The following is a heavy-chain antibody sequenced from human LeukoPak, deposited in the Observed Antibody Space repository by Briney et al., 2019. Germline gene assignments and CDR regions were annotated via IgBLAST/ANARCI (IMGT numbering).Heavy chain of an antibody. J-gene: IGHJ4*02. CDR2: ISFDGSNQ. CDR3: Y. Sequence: PGGSLRLSCAASGFTFSSYAMSWVRQAPGKGLEWVAVISFDGSNQYYADSVKGRFTISRDDSKNTLYLQMNSLRAEDTAVFVDYWGQGTLVTVSS. CDR1: GFTFSSYA. V-gene: IGHV3-30*03.